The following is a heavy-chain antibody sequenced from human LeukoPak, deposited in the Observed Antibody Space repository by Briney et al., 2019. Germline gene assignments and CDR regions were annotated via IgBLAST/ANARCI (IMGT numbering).Heavy chain of an antibody. D-gene: IGHD3-22*01. J-gene: IGHJ3*01. CDR2: ISSSSSYI. CDR1: GFTFDDYA. V-gene: IGHV3-21*01. CDR3: SAGEGYYDSSDYYSAWAFNV. Sequence: PGRSLRLSCAASGFTFDDYAMHWVRQAPGKGLEWVSSISSSSSYIYHADSVKGRFIISRDNAKNSLYLQMNSLRAEDTAVYYCSAGEGYYDSSDYYSAWAFNVWGQGTMVTVSS.